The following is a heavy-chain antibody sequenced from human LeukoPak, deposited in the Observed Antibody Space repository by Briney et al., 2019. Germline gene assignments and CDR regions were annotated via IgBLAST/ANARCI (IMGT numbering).Heavy chain of an antibody. CDR1: GYTFTSYY. CDR3: ARGGVVVVVAANNWFDP. J-gene: IGHJ5*02. Sequence: ASVKVSCKASGYTFTSYYMHWVRRAPGQGLEWMGIINPSGGSTSYAQKFQGRVTMTRDTSTSTVYMELSSLRSEDTAVYYCARGGVVVVVAANNWFDPWGQGTLVTVSS. CDR2: INPSGGST. V-gene: IGHV1-46*01. D-gene: IGHD2-15*01.